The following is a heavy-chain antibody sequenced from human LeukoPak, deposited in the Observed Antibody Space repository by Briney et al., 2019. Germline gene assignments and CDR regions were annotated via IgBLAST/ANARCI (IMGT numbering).Heavy chain of an antibody. V-gene: IGHV1-46*01. CDR2: INPSGGST. J-gene: IGHJ3*02. Sequence: ASVKVSCKASGYTFTSYYMHWVRQAPGQGLEWMGIINPSGGSTSYAQKFQGRVTMTRDMSTSTVYMELSSLRSEDTAVYYCARDMYYYDSSGYSGAFDIWGQGTMVTVSS. CDR3: ARDMYYYDSSGYSGAFDI. CDR1: GYTFTSYY. D-gene: IGHD3-22*01.